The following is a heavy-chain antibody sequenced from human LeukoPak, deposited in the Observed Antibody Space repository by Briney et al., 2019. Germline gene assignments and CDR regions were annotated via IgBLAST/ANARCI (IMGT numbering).Heavy chain of an antibody. J-gene: IGHJ4*02. D-gene: IGHD6-6*01. CDR3: ARAASHYYFDS. V-gene: IGHV3-21*01. Sequence: GGSLRLSCAAYGFTFSSYSMNWVRQAPGKGLAWVSSISSGSSYIYSTYYAGSVKGRFTISRDSTKNSLYLQINSLRAEDTAVYYCARAASHYYFDSWGQGTLVTVSS. CDR2: ISSGSSYIYST. CDR1: GFTFSSYS.